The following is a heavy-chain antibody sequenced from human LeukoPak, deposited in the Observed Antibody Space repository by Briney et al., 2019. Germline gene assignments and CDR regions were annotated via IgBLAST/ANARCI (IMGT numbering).Heavy chain of an antibody. V-gene: IGHV1-2*02. D-gene: IGHD3-10*01. CDR1: GYTFTGYY. Sequence: GAPVKVSCKASGYTFTGYYIHWVRLAPGQGLEWMGWINPNSGSTNYAQKFQGRVTMTRDTSISTAYMELRSLRSDDTAVYYCAIVLPYFGYWGQGTLLTVSS. J-gene: IGHJ4*02. CDR2: INPNSGST. CDR3: AIVLPYFGY.